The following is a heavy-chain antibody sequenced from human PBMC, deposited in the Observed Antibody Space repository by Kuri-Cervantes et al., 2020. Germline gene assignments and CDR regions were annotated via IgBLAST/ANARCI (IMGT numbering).Heavy chain of an antibody. Sequence: SETLSLTCTVSGGSISSYYWGWIRQPPGKGLEWIGYIYYSGSTNYNPSLKSRVTMTVDTSKNQFSLRLSSVTAADTAVCYCARSSNWAAFDYWGQGSLVTVSS. D-gene: IGHD1-1*01. CDR2: IYYSGST. CDR3: ARSSNWAAFDY. V-gene: IGHV4-59*08. J-gene: IGHJ4*02. CDR1: GGSISSYY.